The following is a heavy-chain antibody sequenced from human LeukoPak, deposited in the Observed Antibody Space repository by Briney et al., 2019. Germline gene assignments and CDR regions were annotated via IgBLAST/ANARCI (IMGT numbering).Heavy chain of an antibody. CDR3: ASGDNDPLFDY. J-gene: IGHJ4*02. CDR2: VYYSGST. D-gene: IGHD1-1*01. Sequence: SQTLSLTCTVSGGSISSGGYYWSWIRQHPGKGLEWIGSVYYSGSTNYSPSLQGRVIISLDTSRNQFSLKLSSVTAAGTAVYYCASGDNDPLFDYWGQGALVTVSS. V-gene: IGHV4-31*03. CDR1: GGSISSGGYY.